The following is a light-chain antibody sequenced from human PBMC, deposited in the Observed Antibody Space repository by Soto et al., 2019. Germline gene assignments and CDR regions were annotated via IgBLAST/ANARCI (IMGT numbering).Light chain of an antibody. J-gene: IGLJ2*01. Sequence: QSVLTQPPSVSGAPGQRVTISCTGSSSNIGAGYDVHWYQQFPGTAPKLLIYGNSNRPSGVPDRFSGSNSGTSASLAITGLQAEDEADYYCQSYDSSLSGSIFGGGTKLTVL. CDR3: QSYDSSLSGSI. V-gene: IGLV1-40*01. CDR2: GNS. CDR1: SSNIGAGYD.